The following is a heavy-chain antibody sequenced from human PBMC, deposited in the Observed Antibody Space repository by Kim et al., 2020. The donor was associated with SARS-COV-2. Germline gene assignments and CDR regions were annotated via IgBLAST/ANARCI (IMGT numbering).Heavy chain of an antibody. V-gene: IGHV3-23*01. CDR2: ISIGDSST. Sequence: GGSLRLSCAASGFTFSSYAMSWVRQAPGKGLEWVSTISIGDSSTYYAESVKGRFTISRDNSKNTLYLQMNSLRAEDTALYYCAKDQGLGTRIRYAYGMDVWGQGTTVTVSS. CDR1: GFTFSSYA. CDR3: AKDQGLGTRIRYAYGMDV. J-gene: IGHJ6*02. D-gene: IGHD6-19*01.